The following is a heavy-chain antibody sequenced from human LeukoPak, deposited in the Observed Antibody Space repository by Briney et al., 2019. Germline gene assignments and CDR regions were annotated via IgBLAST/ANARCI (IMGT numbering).Heavy chain of an antibody. CDR1: GFTFSSYE. Sequence: GGSLRLSCAASGFTFSSYETNWVRQAPGKGLEWVSYISSSGSTIYYADSVKGRFTISRDNAKNSLYLQMNSLRAEDTALYYCAREDYDSSGYYAAFDIWGQGTMVTVSS. CDR3: AREDYDSSGYYAAFDI. D-gene: IGHD3-22*01. V-gene: IGHV3-48*03. CDR2: ISSSGSTI. J-gene: IGHJ3*02.